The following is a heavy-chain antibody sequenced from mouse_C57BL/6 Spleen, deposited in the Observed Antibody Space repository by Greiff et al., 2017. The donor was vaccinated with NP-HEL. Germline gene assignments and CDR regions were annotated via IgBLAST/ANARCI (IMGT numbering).Heavy chain of an antibody. J-gene: IGHJ4*01. CDR2: IYPGDGDT. Sequence: VQLQQSGPELVKPGASVKLSCTASGYAFSSYWMNWVKQRPGKGLEWIGRIYPGDGDTNYNGKFKGQATLTADKSSNTAYLQLSSLTSEDSAVYCWAYYGDYDDAIDDWGKGTSVTVSS. D-gene: IGHD2-13*01. CDR3: AYYGDYDDAIDD. CDR1: GYAFSSYW. V-gene: IGHV1-82*01.